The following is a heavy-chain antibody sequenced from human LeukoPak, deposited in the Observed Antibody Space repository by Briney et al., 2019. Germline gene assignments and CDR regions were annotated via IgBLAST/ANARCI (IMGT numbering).Heavy chain of an antibody. D-gene: IGHD3-16*01. V-gene: IGHV3-23*01. J-gene: IGHJ4*02. CDR3: AKDRIPGTYDYVWGVFDY. Sequence: GGSLRLTCAASGFTFSSYAMSWVRQAPGKGLEWVSAISGSGGSTYYADSVKGRFTISRDNSKNTLYLQMNSLRAEDTAVYYCAKDRIPGTYDYVWGVFDYWGQGTLVTVSS. CDR2: ISGSGGST. CDR1: GFTFSSYA.